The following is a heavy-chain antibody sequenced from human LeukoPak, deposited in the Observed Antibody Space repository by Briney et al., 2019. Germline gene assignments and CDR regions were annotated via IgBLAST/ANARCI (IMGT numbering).Heavy chain of an antibody. CDR3: SRSPQGTGSPADY. CDR1: GFSISGYS. V-gene: IGHV3-21*01. D-gene: IGHD1-1*01. Sequence: GGSLRLSCSGSGFSISGYSMNWVRQAPGKGLVWVSSISSSSKYIYYADSVKGRFTISRDNAKNSLYLQMNSLTAEDTAVYYCSRSPQGTGSPADYWGQGTLVTVSS. CDR2: ISSSSKYI. J-gene: IGHJ4*02.